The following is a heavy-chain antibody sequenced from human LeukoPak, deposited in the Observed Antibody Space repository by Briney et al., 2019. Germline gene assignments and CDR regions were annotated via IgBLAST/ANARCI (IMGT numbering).Heavy chain of an antibody. CDR1: GGSFSGYY. CDR2: INHSGST. Sequence: PSETLSLTCAVYGGSFSGYYWSWIRQPPGKGLEWIGEINHSGSTNYNPSLKSRVTISVDTSKNQFSLKLSSVTAADTAVYYCARGTSAIFGVVIQRRRQYNWFDPWGQGTLVTVSS. D-gene: IGHD3-3*01. CDR3: ARGTSAIFGVVIQRRRQYNWFDP. J-gene: IGHJ5*02. V-gene: IGHV4-34*01.